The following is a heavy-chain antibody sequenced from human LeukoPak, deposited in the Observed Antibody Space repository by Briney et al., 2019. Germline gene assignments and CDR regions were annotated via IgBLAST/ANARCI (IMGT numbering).Heavy chain of an antibody. CDR2: IYYSGSI. D-gene: IGHD6-13*01. V-gene: IGHV4-39*01. CDR3: ARLITAAGSFDY. CDR1: GGSISSSSYY. Sequence: SETLSLTCTVSGGSISSSSYYWGWIRQPPGKGLECIGSIYYSGSIYYNPSLKSRVTISIDTSKNQFSLKLSSVTAADTAVYYCARLITAAGSFDYWGQGTLVTVSS. J-gene: IGHJ4*02.